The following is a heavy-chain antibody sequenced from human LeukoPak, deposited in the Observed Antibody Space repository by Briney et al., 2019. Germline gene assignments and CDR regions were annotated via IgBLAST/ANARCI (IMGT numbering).Heavy chain of an antibody. J-gene: IGHJ4*02. CDR1: GGSISNYY. Sequence: SETLSLTCTVSGGSISNYYWSWIRQPPGKGLEWIGYIYYSGSTNYNPSLKSRVTISVDTSKNQFSLKLSSVTAADTAVYYCARDGGRGFWSGYGYWGQGTLVTVSS. V-gene: IGHV4-59*12. CDR3: ARDGGRGFWSGYGY. D-gene: IGHD3-3*01. CDR2: IYYSGST.